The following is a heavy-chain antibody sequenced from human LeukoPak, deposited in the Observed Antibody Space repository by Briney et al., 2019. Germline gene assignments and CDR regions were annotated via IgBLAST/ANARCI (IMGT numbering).Heavy chain of an antibody. J-gene: IGHJ4*02. D-gene: IGHD2-15*01. Sequence: GGSLRLSCAASGFTFSSYSMSWVRQAPGKGLEWVSAISGSGGSTYYADSVKVRVTISRDNSKNTLYLQMNSLRAEDTAVYYCAKNPFLGYCSGGSCLGYWGQGTLVTVSS. CDR1: GFTFSSYS. V-gene: IGHV3-23*01. CDR2: ISGSGGST. CDR3: AKNPFLGYCSGGSCLGY.